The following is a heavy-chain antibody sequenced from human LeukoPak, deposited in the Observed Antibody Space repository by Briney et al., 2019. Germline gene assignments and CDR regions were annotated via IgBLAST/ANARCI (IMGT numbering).Heavy chain of an antibody. J-gene: IGHJ4*02. Sequence: SETLSLTCAVYGGSFSGYYWSWIRQPPGKGLEWIGEINHSGSTNYNPSLKSRATISVDTSKNQFSLKLSSVTAADTAVYYCARKGLLWFGELPFSDYWGQGTLVTVSS. V-gene: IGHV4-34*01. CDR3: ARKGLLWFGELPFSDY. CDR1: GGSFSGYY. CDR2: INHSGST. D-gene: IGHD3-10*01.